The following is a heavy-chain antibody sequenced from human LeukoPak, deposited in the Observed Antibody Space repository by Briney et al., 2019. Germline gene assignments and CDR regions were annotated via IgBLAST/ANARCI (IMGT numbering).Heavy chain of an antibody. Sequence: SETLSLTCAVSGGSISSGGYSWSWIRQPPGKGLEWIGYIYHSGSTYYNPSLKSRVTISVDRSKNQFSLKLSSVTAADTAVYYCARGGSSQYWYFDLWGRGTLVTVSS. J-gene: IGHJ2*01. CDR2: IYHSGST. CDR1: GGSISSGGYS. D-gene: IGHD6-13*01. CDR3: ARGGSSQYWYFDL. V-gene: IGHV4-30-2*01.